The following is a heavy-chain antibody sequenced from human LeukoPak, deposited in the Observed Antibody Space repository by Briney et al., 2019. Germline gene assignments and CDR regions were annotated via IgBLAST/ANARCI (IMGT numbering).Heavy chain of an antibody. CDR3: ARGGGPYCSGGSCYSPAAPNDY. D-gene: IGHD2-15*01. Sequence: SETLSLTCAVYGGSFSGYYWSWIRQPPGKGLEWIAEINHSGSTNYNPSLKSRVTISVDTSKNQFSLKLSSVTAADTAVYYCARGGGPYCSGGSCYSPAAPNDYWGQGTLVTVSS. J-gene: IGHJ4*02. CDR2: INHSGST. CDR1: GGSFSGYY. V-gene: IGHV4-34*01.